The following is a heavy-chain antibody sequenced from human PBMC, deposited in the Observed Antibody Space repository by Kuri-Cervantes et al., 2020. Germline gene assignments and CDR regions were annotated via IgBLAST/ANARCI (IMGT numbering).Heavy chain of an antibody. Sequence: ASVQVSCNASGDTFTSYDINWVRQATGQGREWMGWMTPNSGNTGYTQKSQCRVTMTRNTSISTAYMELSSLRSEDTAVYYCSSVLGDSGYDWVDYWGQGTLVTVSS. V-gene: IGHV1-8*01. CDR3: SSVLGDSGYDWVDY. CDR2: MTPNSGNT. CDR1: GDTFTSYD. J-gene: IGHJ4*02. D-gene: IGHD5-12*01.